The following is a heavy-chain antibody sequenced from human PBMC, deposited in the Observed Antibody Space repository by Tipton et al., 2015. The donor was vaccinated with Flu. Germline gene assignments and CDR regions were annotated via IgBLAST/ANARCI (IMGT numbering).Heavy chain of an antibody. CDR1: GFIFSDYA. Sequence: SLRLSCEASGFIFSDYAMHWVRQVPGKGLEWLALISYDGTDADYADSVKGRFTIFRDNSKNTLYLQMNSLGAEDTAIYYCARVPKAVAALYYFDFWGQGAPVAVSS. CDR2: ISYDGTDA. J-gene: IGHJ4*02. V-gene: IGHV3-30*04. D-gene: IGHD6-13*01. CDR3: ARVPKAVAALYYFDF.